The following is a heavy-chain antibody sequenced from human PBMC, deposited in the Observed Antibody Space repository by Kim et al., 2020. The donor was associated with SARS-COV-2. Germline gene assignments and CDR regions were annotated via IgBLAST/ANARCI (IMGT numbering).Heavy chain of an antibody. Sequence: AKGRCTNARDNSKNTLYLQMNSLRAEDTAVYYCAGGLAAADNYYYYGMDVWGQGTTVTVSS. D-gene: IGHD6-13*01. J-gene: IGHJ6*02. V-gene: IGHV3-30*01. CDR3: AGGLAAADNYYYYGMDV.